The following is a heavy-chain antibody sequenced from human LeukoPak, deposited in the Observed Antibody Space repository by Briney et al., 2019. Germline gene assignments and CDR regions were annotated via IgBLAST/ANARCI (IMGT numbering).Heavy chain of an antibody. D-gene: IGHD2/OR15-2a*01. CDR3: ARSDTLLDRLDY. CDR2: IYYGGSN. Sequence: SETLSLTCTVSGRAISTSSSFWGWIRQPPGKGLEWIGTIYYGGSNYYNPSLKNRVTISVDTSKNHFSLKLSSVTAADTAVYYCARSDTLLDRLDYWGRGTLITVSS. V-gene: IGHV4-39*07. CDR1: GRAISTSSSF. J-gene: IGHJ4*02.